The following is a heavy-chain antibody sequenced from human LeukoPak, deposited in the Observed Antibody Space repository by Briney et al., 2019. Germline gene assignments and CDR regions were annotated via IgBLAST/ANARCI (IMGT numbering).Heavy chain of an antibody. CDR2: INPNSGGT. V-gene: IGHV1-2*02. J-gene: IGHJ4*02. CDR1: GYTFTGYY. CDR3: ARDLGNDILTGYYYLFDY. Sequence: ASVKVSCKASGYTFTGYYMHWVRQAPGQGLEWMGWINPNSGGTNYAQMFQGRVTMTRDTSISTAYMELSRLRSDDTAVYYCARDLGNDILTGYYYLFDYWGQGTLVTVSS. D-gene: IGHD3-9*01.